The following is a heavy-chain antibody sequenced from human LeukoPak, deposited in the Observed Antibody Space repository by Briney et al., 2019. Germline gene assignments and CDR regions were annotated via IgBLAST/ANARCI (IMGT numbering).Heavy chain of an antibody. Sequence: ASVKVSCKASGYTFTSYGISWVRQAPGQGLEWMGWMNPNSGNTGYARNFQGRVTITRDTSTSTAYMELSSLRSEDTVVYYCARGPYTVTTGLAFDPWGQGTLVTVSS. CDR2: MNPNSGNT. CDR3: ARGPYTVTTGLAFDP. V-gene: IGHV1-8*03. J-gene: IGHJ5*02. CDR1: GYTFTSYG. D-gene: IGHD4-11*01.